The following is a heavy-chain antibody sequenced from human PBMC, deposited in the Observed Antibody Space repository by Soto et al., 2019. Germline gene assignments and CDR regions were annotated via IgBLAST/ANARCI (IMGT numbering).Heavy chain of an antibody. CDR1: GGTFSSDT. Sequence: QVQLVQSGAAVKTPGSSVKVSCKASGGTFSSDTVSWVRQAPGQGLERMGRIIPMFDMSEYADKFQGRATITADESAPTVYMELRSLTSDDTAMYFCARDGYSEYTEDGFETWGQGTVVTVSS. CDR3: ARDGYSEYTEDGFET. V-gene: IGHV1-69*08. CDR2: IIPMFDMS. J-gene: IGHJ3*02. D-gene: IGHD1-1*01.